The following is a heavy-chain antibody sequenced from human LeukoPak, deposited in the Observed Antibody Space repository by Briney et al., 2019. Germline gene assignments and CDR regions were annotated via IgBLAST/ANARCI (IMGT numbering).Heavy chain of an antibody. CDR3: AREARYSSSWYYYYYGMDV. D-gene: IGHD6-13*01. Sequence: GRSLRLSCAASGFTFSSYAMHWVRQAPGKGLEWVAVISYDGSNKYYADSVKGRFTISRDNSKNTLYLQMNSLRAEDTAVYYCAREARYSSSWYYYYYGMDVWGQGTTVTVSS. J-gene: IGHJ6*02. V-gene: IGHV3-30-3*01. CDR1: GFTFSSYA. CDR2: ISYDGSNK.